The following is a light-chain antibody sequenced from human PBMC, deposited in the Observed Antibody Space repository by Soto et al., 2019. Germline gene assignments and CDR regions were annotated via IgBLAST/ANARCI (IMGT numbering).Light chain of an antibody. J-gene: IGKJ2*01. CDR2: QVS. V-gene: IGKV2-30*02. CDR3: MQGTHWPFT. CDR1: QSLVHSNGNTY. Sequence: DVVMTQSPLSLPVTLGQPASISCRSTQSLVHSNGNTYLTWFQQWPGQSTRRLMYQVSQRDYWVPDIFGGSRSGADFTLEISRVEPEHVRVYSCMQGTHWPFTFRQATKLEIK.